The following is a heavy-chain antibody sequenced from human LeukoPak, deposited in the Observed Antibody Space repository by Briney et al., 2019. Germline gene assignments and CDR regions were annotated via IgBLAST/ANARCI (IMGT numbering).Heavy chain of an antibody. CDR1: GFTVSSNS. Sequence: GGSLRLSCTVSGFTVSSNSMSWVRQAPGKGLEWVSFIYSDNTHYSDSVKGRFTISRDNSKNTLYLQMNSLRAEDTAVYYCARDASRYYDYVWGSYDYMDVWGKGTTVTISS. J-gene: IGHJ6*03. CDR3: ARDASRYYDYVWGSYDYMDV. D-gene: IGHD3-16*01. CDR2: IYSDNT. V-gene: IGHV3-53*01.